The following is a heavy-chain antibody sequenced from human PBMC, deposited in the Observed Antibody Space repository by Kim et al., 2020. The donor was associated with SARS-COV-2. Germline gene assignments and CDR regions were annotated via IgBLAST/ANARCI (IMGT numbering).Heavy chain of an antibody. V-gene: IGHV3-30*18. CDR2: ISYDGSNK. J-gene: IGHJ6*02. CDR1: GFTFSSYG. CDR3: AKDWYWRVGATFVYYYYGMDV. Sequence: GGSLRLSCAASGFTFSSYGMHWVRQAPGKGLEWVAVISYDGSNKYYADSVKGRFTISRDNSKNTLYLQMNSLRPEDTAVYYCAKDWYWRVGATFVYYYYGMDVWGQGTTVTVSS. D-gene: IGHD1-26*01.